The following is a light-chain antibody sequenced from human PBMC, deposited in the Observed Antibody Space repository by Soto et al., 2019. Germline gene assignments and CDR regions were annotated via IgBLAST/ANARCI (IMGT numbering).Light chain of an antibody. J-gene: IGKJ1*01. V-gene: IGKV3-15*01. CDR1: QSVSSN. CDR3: QQYNNWWT. CDR2: GAF. Sequence: EIVMTQSPATLSVSPGERATLSCRASQSVSSNLAWYQQKPGQAPRLLIYGAFTKATGIPARFSGSGSGTEFTFTFSSLQSEDFAVYYCQQYNNWWTFGQGTKV.